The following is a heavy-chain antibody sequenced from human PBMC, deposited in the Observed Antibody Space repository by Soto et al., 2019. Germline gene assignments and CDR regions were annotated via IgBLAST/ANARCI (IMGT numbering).Heavy chain of an antibody. V-gene: IGHV3-33*01. CDR2: IWYDGSNK. CDR1: GFTFSSYG. Sequence: GGSLRLSCAASGFTFSSYGMHWVRQAPGKGLEWVAVIWYDGSNKYYADSVKGRFTISRDNSKNTLYLQMNSLRAEDTAVYYCARDEAPRDYYYYGMDVWGQGTTVTVSS. CDR3: ARDEAPRDYYYYGMDV. J-gene: IGHJ6*02.